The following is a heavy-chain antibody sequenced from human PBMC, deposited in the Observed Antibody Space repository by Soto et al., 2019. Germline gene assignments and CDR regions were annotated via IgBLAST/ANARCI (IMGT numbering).Heavy chain of an antibody. V-gene: IGHV3-23*01. CDR3: AKDANYDFWSGYPPTYYYYYMDV. D-gene: IGHD3-3*01. CDR1: GFSFSSYA. Sequence: EVQVLESGGGLVQPGGCLRLSCAASGFSFSSYAMSWVRQAPGKGQEWVSAIGGSGGSTYYADSVKGRFTISRDNSKNTLYLQMNSLTAEDTAVYYCAKDANYDFWSGYPPTYYYYYMDVWGKGTTVTVSS. J-gene: IGHJ6*03. CDR2: IGGSGGST.